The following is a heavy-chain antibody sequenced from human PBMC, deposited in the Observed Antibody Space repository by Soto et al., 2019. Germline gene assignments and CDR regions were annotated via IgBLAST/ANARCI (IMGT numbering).Heavy chain of an antibody. CDR2: MFHSGST. V-gene: IGHV4-4*02. CDR3: ATTNDSAIAA. CDR1: GASISDSHW. Sequence: QVQLQESGPGLVKPSGTLSLTCVVSGASISDSHWWTWVRQPPGKGLEWIGEMFHSGSTNYNPTRTSRVTISIDTSRDQFSLKLSSGTAAVTALSFCATTNDSAIAAWGQGTTVTVSS. D-gene: IGHD1-1*01. J-gene: IGHJ6*02.